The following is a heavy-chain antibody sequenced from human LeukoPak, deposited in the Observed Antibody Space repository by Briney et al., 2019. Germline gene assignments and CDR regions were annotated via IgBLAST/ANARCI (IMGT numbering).Heavy chain of an antibody. CDR3: ARDGSGSYLL. Sequence: SETLSPTCTVSGGPISSYYWSWIRQPPGKGLEWIGYIYYSGSTNYNPSLKSRVTISVDTSKNQFSLKLSSVTAADTAVYYCARDGSGSYLLWGQGTLVTVSS. V-gene: IGHV4-59*01. J-gene: IGHJ4*02. CDR1: GGPISSYY. D-gene: IGHD3-10*01. CDR2: IYYSGST.